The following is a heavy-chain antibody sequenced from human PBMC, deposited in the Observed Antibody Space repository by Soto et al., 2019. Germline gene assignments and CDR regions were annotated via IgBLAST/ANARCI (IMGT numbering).Heavy chain of an antibody. D-gene: IGHD5-18*01. J-gene: IGHJ5*02. CDR2: IDHSGTT. Sequence: SETLSLTCAFSGFSIRIPNWWAWVRQAPGKGLGWIGEIDHSGTTNYNPSLNSRVTISLDRSKNQFSLRLSSVAAADTAVYYCARDEEGYSYGPNWFDPWGQGTLVTVSS. CDR3: ARDEEGYSYGPNWFDP. V-gene: IGHV4-4*02. CDR1: GFSIRIPNW.